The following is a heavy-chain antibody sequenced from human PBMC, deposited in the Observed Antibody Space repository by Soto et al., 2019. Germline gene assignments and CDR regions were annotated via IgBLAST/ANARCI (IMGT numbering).Heavy chain of an antibody. CDR2: IYYGGTT. D-gene: IGHD4-4*01. CDR3: ARGPTTARYYYYYYGMDV. J-gene: IGHJ6*02. Sequence: SETLSLTCTLSGGSFSPNYWSWLRQPPGKGLEWVGYIYYGGTTSYNPSLKSRVTISLETSKKQFSLRLSSVTAADTAVYYCARGPTTARYYYYYYGMDVWGQGTTVTVSS. V-gene: IGHV4-59*12. CDR1: GGSFSPNY.